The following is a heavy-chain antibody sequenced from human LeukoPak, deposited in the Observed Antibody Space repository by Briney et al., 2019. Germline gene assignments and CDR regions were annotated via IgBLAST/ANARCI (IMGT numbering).Heavy chain of an antibody. Sequence: GGSLRLSCAASEFTFSTYGMHWVRQAPGKGLEWVAFIRNDGSNKYHGDSVKGRFTIARDNSKNQLHLQMTSMTVEDTAVYYCAKAALGRGFCSTTSCFLDSWGQGTLVTVSS. CDR3: AKAALGRGFCSTTSCFLDS. D-gene: IGHD2-2*01. CDR2: IRNDGSNK. V-gene: IGHV3-30*02. J-gene: IGHJ4*02. CDR1: EFTFSTYG.